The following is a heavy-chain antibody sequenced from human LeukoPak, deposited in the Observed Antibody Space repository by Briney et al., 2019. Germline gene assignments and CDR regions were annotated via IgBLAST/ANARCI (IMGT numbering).Heavy chain of an antibody. CDR1: GGSISSYN. D-gene: IGHD2-15*01. V-gene: IGHV4-4*07. Sequence: SETLSLTCTVSGGSISSYNWSWIRQPAGKGLEWIGRIYTSGSTNYNPSLKSRVTMSVDTSKNQFSLKLSSVTAADTAVYYCASRYCSGGSCPPGVFDIWGQGTMVTVSS. CDR2: IYTSGST. CDR3: ASRYCSGGSCPPGVFDI. J-gene: IGHJ3*02.